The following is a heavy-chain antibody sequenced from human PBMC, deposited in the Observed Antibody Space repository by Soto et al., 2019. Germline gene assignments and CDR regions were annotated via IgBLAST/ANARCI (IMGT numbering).Heavy chain of an antibody. D-gene: IGHD2-2*01. J-gene: IGHJ6*02. Sequence: QVQLVQSGAEVKKPGSSVKVSCKASGGTFSSYAISWVRQATGQGLEWMGGIIPIFGTANYAQKFQGRVTITADKSTSTAYMELSSLRSEDTAVYYCARPFVVVPAATPYYYYGMDVWGQGTTVTVSS. CDR3: ARPFVVVPAATPYYYYGMDV. V-gene: IGHV1-69*06. CDR1: GGTFSSYA. CDR2: IIPIFGTA.